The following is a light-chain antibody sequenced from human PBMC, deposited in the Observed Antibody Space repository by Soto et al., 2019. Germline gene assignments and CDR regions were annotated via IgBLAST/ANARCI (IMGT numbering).Light chain of an antibody. Sequence: EIVMTQSPATLSVSPGERATLSCRASQSVNINLAWYQQRPGQAPRVLIYGASNRASGISDRFSGSGSGPVFTLTISSLEPDDYAVYYCQQYKNWSPLTFGAGTKVEIK. CDR1: QSVNIN. V-gene: IGKV3D-15*01. CDR2: GAS. CDR3: QQYKNWSPLT. J-gene: IGKJ4*01.